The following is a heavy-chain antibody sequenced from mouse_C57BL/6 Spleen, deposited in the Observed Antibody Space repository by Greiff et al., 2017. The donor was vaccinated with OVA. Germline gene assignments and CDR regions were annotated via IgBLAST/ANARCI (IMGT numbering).Heavy chain of an antibody. J-gene: IGHJ4*01. D-gene: IGHD1-1*01. CDR2: IWWDDDK. V-gene: IGHV8-8*01. CDR1: GFSLSTFGMG. Sequence: QVTLKVSGPGILQPSQTLSLTCSFSGFSLSTFGMGVGWIRQPSGKGLEWLAHIWWDDDKYYNPALKSRLTISKDTSKNQVYLKIANVDTVATATYYCASYDYGSSSYAMDYWGQGTSVTVSS. CDR3: ASYDYGSSSYAMDY.